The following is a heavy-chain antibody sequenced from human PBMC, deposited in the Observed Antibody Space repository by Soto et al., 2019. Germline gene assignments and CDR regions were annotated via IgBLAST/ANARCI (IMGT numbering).Heavy chain of an antibody. Sequence: QVQLQQWGAGLLKPSETLSLTCAVYGGSFSGYYWSWIRQPPGKGLEWIGEINHSGSTNYNPSLMSRVTISVDTSKNQFSLKLSSVTAADTAVYYCATIIIRNYMDFWCKGTTVTVSS. CDR1: GGSFSGYY. D-gene: IGHD2-21*01. V-gene: IGHV4-34*01. CDR3: ATIIIRNYMDF. CDR2: INHSGST. J-gene: IGHJ6*03.